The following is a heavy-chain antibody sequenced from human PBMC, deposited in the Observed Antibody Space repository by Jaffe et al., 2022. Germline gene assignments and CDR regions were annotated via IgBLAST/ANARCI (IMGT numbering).Heavy chain of an antibody. CDR3: ARAGEWELPPSAYFDY. D-gene: IGHD1-26*01. CDR2: INPSGGST. J-gene: IGHJ4*02. Sequence: QVQLVQSGAEVKKPGASVKVSCKASGYTFTSYYMHWVRQAPGQGLEWMGIINPSGGSTSYAQKFQGRVTMTRDTSTSTVYMELSSLRSEDTAVYYCARAGEWELPPSAYFDYWGQGTLVTVSS. CDR1: GYTFTSYY. V-gene: IGHV1-46*01.